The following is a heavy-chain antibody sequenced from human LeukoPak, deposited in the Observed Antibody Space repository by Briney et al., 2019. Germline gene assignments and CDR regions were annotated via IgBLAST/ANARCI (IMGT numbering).Heavy chain of an antibody. V-gene: IGHV3-9*01. J-gene: IGHJ4*02. Sequence: GGSLRLSCAASGFTFDDYAMHWVRQAPGKGLEWVSGISWNSGSIGYADSVKGRFTISRDNAKNSLYLQMNSLRAEDTALYYCAKVGYSGYPDYWGQGTLVTVSS. CDR2: ISWNSGSI. CDR3: AKVGYSGYPDY. D-gene: IGHD5-12*01. CDR1: GFTFDDYA.